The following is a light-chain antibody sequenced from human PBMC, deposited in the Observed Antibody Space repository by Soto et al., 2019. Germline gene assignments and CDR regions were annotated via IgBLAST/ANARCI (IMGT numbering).Light chain of an antibody. CDR3: QQFDNSPYSSSYT. J-gene: IGKJ2*01. CDR1: QSVISSY. V-gene: IGKV3-20*01. CDR2: GAS. Sequence: EIVLTQSPGTLSLSPGERATLSCRASQSVISSYLVWYQQKPGQAPRLLIYGASSRATGIPDRFSGGGSGTDFTLTISRLEPEDFAVYYCQQFDNSPYSSSYTFGQGTKLEIK.